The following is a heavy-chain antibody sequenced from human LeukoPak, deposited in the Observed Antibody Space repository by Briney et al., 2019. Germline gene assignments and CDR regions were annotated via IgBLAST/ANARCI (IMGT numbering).Heavy chain of an antibody. D-gene: IGHD2-2*02. J-gene: IGHJ4*02. Sequence: HTGGSLRLSCAASGFTFSSYAMSWVRQAPGKGLEWVSAISGSGGSTYYADSVKGRFTISRDNSKNTLYLQMNSLRAEDTAVYYCATSCSSTSCSTGVFDYWGQGTLVTVSS. V-gene: IGHV3-23*01. CDR3: ATSCSSTSCSTGVFDY. CDR2: ISGSGGST. CDR1: GFTFSSYA.